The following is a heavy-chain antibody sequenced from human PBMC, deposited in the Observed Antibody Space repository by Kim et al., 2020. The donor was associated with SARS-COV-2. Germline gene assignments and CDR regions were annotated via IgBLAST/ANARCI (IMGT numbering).Heavy chain of an antibody. CDR2: IYTSGST. V-gene: IGHV4-61*02. D-gene: IGHD2-15*01. Sequence: SETLSLTCTVSGGSISSGSYYWSWIRQPAGKGLEWIGRIYTSGSTNYNPSLKSRVTISVDTSKNQFSLKLSPVTAADTAVYYCARDVGYCSGGSCHLRYCYFDVWGRGTPVTVSS. CDR1: GGSISSGSYY. CDR3: ARDVGYCSGGSCHLRYCYFDV. J-gene: IGHJ2*01.